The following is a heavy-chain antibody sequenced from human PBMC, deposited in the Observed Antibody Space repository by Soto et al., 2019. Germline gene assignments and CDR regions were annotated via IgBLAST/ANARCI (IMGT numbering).Heavy chain of an antibody. Sequence: QVQLVESGGGVVQPGRSLRLSCAASGFTFSSYAMHWVRQAPGKGLEWVAVISYDGSNKYYADSVKGRFTISRDNSKNTLYLQMISLRAEDTAVYYCARQGGNGGTFWPGLWIDYWGQGTLVTVSS. CDR3: ARQGGNGGTFWPGLWIDY. D-gene: IGHD2-15*01. V-gene: IGHV3-30-3*01. J-gene: IGHJ4*02. CDR1: GFTFSSYA. CDR2: ISYDGSNK.